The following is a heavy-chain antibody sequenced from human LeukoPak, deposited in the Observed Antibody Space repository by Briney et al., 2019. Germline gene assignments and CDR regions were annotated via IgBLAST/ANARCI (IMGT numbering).Heavy chain of an antibody. D-gene: IGHD2-15*01. CDR2: IYHSGST. CDR3: ARVACSGGSCAKYY. Sequence: SETLSLTCTVSGYSISSGYYWGWIRQPPGKGLEWIGSIYHSGSTYYNPSLKSRVTISVDTSKNQFSLKLSSVTAADTAVYYCARVACSGGSCAKYYWGQGTLVTVSS. J-gene: IGHJ4*02. V-gene: IGHV4-38-2*02. CDR1: GYSISSGYY.